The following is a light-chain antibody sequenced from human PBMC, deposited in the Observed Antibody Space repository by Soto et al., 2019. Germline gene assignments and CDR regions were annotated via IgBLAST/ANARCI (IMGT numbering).Light chain of an antibody. CDR2: GAS. J-gene: IGKJ4*01. CDR3: QQYNSWPPLT. Sequence: EIVMTQSPATLSVSPGERATLSCRASQSVSSNLAWYQQKPGQAPRLLIYGASTRATDIPARFSGSGSGTEFPLTISSLPSEDFAVYYCQQYNSWPPLTFGGGTKVEIK. V-gene: IGKV3-15*01. CDR1: QSVSSN.